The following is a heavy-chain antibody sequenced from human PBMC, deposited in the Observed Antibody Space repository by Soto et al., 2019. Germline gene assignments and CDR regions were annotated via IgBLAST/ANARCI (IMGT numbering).Heavy chain of an antibody. D-gene: IGHD4-17*01. Sequence: ASVNVSCKASGYTFTSYGISWVRQAPGQGLEWMGWISAYNGNTNYAQKLQGRVTMTTDTSTSTAFMELRSLRSDDTAVYYCARVRTTVGNYYYYGMDVWGQGTTVTVSS. J-gene: IGHJ6*02. V-gene: IGHV1-18*01. CDR2: ISAYNGNT. CDR3: ARVRTTVGNYYYYGMDV. CDR1: GYTFTSYG.